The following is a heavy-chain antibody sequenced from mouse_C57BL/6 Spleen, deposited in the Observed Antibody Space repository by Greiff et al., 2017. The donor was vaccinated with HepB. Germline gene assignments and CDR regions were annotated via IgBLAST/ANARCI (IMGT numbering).Heavy chain of an antibody. J-gene: IGHJ4*01. CDR1: GYTFTDYY. D-gene: IGHD1-1*01. CDR2: IFPGSGST. Sequence: QVQLKQSGPELVKPGASVKISCKASGYTFTDYYINWVKQRPGQGLEWIGWIFPGSGSTYYNEKFKGKATLTVDKSSSTAYMLLSSLTSEDSAVYFCARWYYGSSLYAMDYWGQGTSVTVSS. V-gene: IGHV1-75*01. CDR3: ARWYYGSSLYAMDY.